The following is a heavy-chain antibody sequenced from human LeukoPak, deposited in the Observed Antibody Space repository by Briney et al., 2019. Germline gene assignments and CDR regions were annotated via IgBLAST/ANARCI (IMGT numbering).Heavy chain of an antibody. Sequence: PGGSLRLSCAASGFTFSSYGMHWVRQAPGKGLEWVAVISYDGSNKYYADSVKGRFTISRDNSKNTLYLQMNSLRAEDTAVYYCAKDGRWEWYSSSSASFHYYYMDVWGKGTTVTVSS. D-gene: IGHD6-6*01. J-gene: IGHJ6*03. CDR2: ISYDGSNK. V-gene: IGHV3-30*18. CDR3: AKDGRWEWYSSSSASFHYYYMDV. CDR1: GFTFSSYG.